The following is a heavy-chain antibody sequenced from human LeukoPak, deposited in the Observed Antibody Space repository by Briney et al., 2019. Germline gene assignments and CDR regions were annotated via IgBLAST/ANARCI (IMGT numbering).Heavy chain of an antibody. CDR1: GGTFSSYA. Sequence: ASVKVSCKASGGTFSSYAISWVRQAPRQGLEWMGGIIPIFGTANYAQKFQGRVTITADESTSTAYMELSSLRSEDTAVYYCARDPRIAVAGYFDYWGQGTLVTVSS. V-gene: IGHV1-69*13. CDR3: ARDPRIAVAGYFDY. CDR2: IIPIFGTA. J-gene: IGHJ4*02. D-gene: IGHD6-19*01.